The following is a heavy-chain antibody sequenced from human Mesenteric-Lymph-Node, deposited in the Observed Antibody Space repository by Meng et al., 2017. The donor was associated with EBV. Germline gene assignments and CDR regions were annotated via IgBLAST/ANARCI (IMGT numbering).Heavy chain of an antibody. CDR1: GGSFNTYY. D-gene: IGHD5-12*01. J-gene: IGHJ4*02. Sequence: QVQLQQWGAGRLKPSETLFPTCAVYGGSFNTYYWTWISQPPGKGLEWIGEINHSGSTNYNPSLKSRVTISLDTSKNQFSLRLTSVTASDTAVYYCARMEWRRSVTMLYWGQGTLVTVSS. CDR2: INHSGST. V-gene: IGHV4-34*01. CDR3: ARMEWRRSVTMLY.